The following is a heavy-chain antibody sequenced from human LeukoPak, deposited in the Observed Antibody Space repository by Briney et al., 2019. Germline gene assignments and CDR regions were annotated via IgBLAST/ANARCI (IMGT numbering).Heavy chain of an antibody. J-gene: IGHJ4*02. CDR3: ARAGEHSGYDFHY. Sequence: GASVKVSCKASGYTFTGYYMHWVRQAPGQGLEWMGRINPNSGGTNYAQKFQGRVTMTRDTSISTAYMELSRLRSDDTAVYYYARAGEHSGYDFHYWGQGTLVTVSS. V-gene: IGHV1-2*06. D-gene: IGHD5-12*01. CDR2: INPNSGGT. CDR1: GYTFTGYY.